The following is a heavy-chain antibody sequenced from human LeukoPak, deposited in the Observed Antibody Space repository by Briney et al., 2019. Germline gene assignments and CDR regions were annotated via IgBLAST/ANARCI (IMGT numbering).Heavy chain of an antibody. CDR1: GFSFVDYA. CDR3: SREAVGGRRGATKLHFDY. Sequence: GGSLRLSCTTSGFSFVDYAMAWVRQAPGKGLELVGFIRSKAYGGTPEYAASVKGRFTLSRDDSKSIAYLQMNSLKAEDTAVYYCSREAVGGRRGATKLHFDYWGQGTLVTVSS. CDR2: IRSKAYGGTP. J-gene: IGHJ4*02. V-gene: IGHV3-49*04. D-gene: IGHD1-26*01.